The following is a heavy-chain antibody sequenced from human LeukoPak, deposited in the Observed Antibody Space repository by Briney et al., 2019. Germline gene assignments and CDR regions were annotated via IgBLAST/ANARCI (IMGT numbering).Heavy chain of an antibody. CDR2: ISYDGSNK. CDR3: ASESAGFGLIVVVPAAIDY. Sequence: PGRSLRLSCAASGFTFSSYAMHWVRQAPGKGLEWVAVISYDGSNKYYADSVKGRFTISRDNSKNTLYLQMNSLRVEDTAVYYCASESAGFGLIVVVPAAIDYWGQGTLVTVSS. V-gene: IGHV3-30*01. CDR1: GFTFSSYA. D-gene: IGHD2-2*02. J-gene: IGHJ4*02.